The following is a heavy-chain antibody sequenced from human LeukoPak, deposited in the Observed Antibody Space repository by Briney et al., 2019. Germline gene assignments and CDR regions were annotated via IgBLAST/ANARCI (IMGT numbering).Heavy chain of an antibody. CDR1: GGSISSYY. CDR3: ARDRRAYGGNSGPFDY. J-gene: IGHJ4*02. V-gene: IGHV4-59*01. Sequence: SETLSLTCTVSGGSISSYYWSWIRQPPGKGLEWIGYIYYSESTNYNPSLKSRVTISVDTSKNQFSLKLSSVTAADTAVYYCARDRRAYGGNSGPFDYWGQGTLVTVSS. CDR2: IYYSEST. D-gene: IGHD4-23*01.